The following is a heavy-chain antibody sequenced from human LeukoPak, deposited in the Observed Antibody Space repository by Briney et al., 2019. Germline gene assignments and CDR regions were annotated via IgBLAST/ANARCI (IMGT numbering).Heavy chain of an antibody. V-gene: IGHV4-39*07. CDR1: GGSVTSTHY. Sequence: SETLSLTCTVSGGSVTSTHYWGWIRQPPGKGLEWIGSIYYGGSTYYNASLRSRVTTSVDTSKNQFSLKLSSVTAADTAVYYCAKSTYYYDTFVNAFDLWGQGTVVTVSS. D-gene: IGHD3-22*01. CDR3: AKSTYYYDTFVNAFDL. CDR2: IYYGGST. J-gene: IGHJ3*01.